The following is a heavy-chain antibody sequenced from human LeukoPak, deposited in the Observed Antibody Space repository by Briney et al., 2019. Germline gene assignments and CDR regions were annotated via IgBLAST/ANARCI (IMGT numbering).Heavy chain of an antibody. CDR1: GGSFSGYY. D-gene: IGHD6-19*01. J-gene: IGHJ4*02. CDR2: INHSGST. V-gene: IGHV4-34*01. Sequence: SETLSLTCAVYGGSFSGYYWSWIRQPPGKGLEWIGEINHSGSTNYNPSLKSRVTISVDTTKNQFSLKLSSVTAADTAVYYCARVGGSGWYRNFDYWGLGTLVTVSS. CDR3: ARVGGSGWYRNFDY.